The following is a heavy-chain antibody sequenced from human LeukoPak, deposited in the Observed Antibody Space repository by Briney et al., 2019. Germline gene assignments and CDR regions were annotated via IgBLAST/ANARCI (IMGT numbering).Heavy chain of an antibody. CDR1: GYSFTSCW. CDR2: IYPGDSDT. J-gene: IGHJ4*02. D-gene: IGHD3-10*01. V-gene: IGHV5-51*01. Sequence: RGESLKISCKGSGYSFTSCWIGWVRQMPGKGLEWMGIIYPGDSDTRYSPSFQGQVTISADKSISTAYLQWSSLKASDTAMYYCARRSYGSGSYYSFDFDYWGQGTLVTVSS. CDR3: ARRSYGSGSYYSFDFDY.